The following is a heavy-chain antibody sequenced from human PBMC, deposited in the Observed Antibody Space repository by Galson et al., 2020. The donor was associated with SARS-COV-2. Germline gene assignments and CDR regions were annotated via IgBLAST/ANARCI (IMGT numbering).Heavy chain of an antibody. V-gene: IGHV3-48*04. CDR1: GFTFSNYS. J-gene: IGHJ5*01. CDR3: ARYLPSEGEDVVVPHPNWFDS. CDR2: ISRPSRTI. Sequence: GESLKISCEASGFTFSNYSMNWVRPAPGKGLEWVSYISRPSRTIYYADSLKGRLTISRDNAKNSLHLQMNSLRAEDTAVYYCARYLPSEGEDVVVPHPNWFDSWGHGTLVSVSS. D-gene: IGHD2-2*01.